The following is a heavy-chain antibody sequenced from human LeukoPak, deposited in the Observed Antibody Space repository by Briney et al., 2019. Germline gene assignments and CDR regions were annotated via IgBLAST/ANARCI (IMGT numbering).Heavy chain of an antibody. CDR2: ISGGGGST. CDR1: GFTFTNYA. CDR3: AKDWTMIPGGDSWFDP. Sequence: GGSLRLSCAASGFTFTNYAMSWVRQAPGKGLEWVSAISGGGGSTYYADSVKGRFTISRDNSKNTLYLQMNSLRAEDTAVYYCAKDWTMIPGGDSWFDPWGQGTLVTVSS. V-gene: IGHV3-23*01. J-gene: IGHJ5*02. D-gene: IGHD3-22*01.